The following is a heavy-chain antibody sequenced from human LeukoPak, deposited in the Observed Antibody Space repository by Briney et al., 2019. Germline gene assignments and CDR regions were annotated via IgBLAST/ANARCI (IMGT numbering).Heavy chain of an antibody. V-gene: IGHV3-21*01. CDR3: ARDLGGSGSYPDAFDI. CDR1: GFTFSSYS. CDR2: ISSSSYI. Sequence: GGSLRLSCAASGFTFSSYSMNWVRQAPGKGLEWVSSISSSSYIYYADSVKGRFTISRDNAKNSLYLQMNSLRAEDTAVYYCARDLGGSGSYPDAFDIWGQGTMVTVSS. D-gene: IGHD3-10*01. J-gene: IGHJ3*02.